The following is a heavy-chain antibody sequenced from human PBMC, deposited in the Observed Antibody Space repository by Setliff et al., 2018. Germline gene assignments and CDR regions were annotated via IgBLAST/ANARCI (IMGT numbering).Heavy chain of an antibody. V-gene: IGHV4-34*01. CDR1: GGGGSFSNYY. CDR3: ATSGFCSSGSCYSFDD. Sequence: SETLSLTCGVYGGGGSFSNYYWSWIRQPPGKGLEWIGEISPVGSANYNPSLRSRVTMSLDASKNRFSLNLTSVTAADTAVYFCATSGFCSSGSCYSFDDWGQGALVTVSS. CDR2: ISPVGSA. D-gene: IGHD2-15*01. J-gene: IGHJ4*02.